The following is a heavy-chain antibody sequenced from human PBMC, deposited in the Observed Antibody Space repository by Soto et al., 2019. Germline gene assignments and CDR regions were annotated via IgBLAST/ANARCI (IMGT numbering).Heavy chain of an antibody. J-gene: IGHJ6*03. CDR3: ARGLANPGVYYYHYYMDV. V-gene: IGHV1-2*04. Sequence: ASVKVSCKASGYTFTGYYMHWVRQAPGQGLEWMGWINPNSGGTNYAQKFQGWVTMTRDTSISTAYMELSRLRSDDTAVYYCARGLANPGVYYYHYYMDVWGKGTTVTVSS. CDR1: GYTFTGYY. CDR2: INPNSGGT.